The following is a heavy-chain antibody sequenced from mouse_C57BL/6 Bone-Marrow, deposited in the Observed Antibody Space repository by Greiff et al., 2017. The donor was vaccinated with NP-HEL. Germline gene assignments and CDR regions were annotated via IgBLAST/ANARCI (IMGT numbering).Heavy chain of an antibody. V-gene: IGHV1-81*01. D-gene: IGHD4-1*01. Sequence: VQLQQSGAELARPGASVKLSCKASGYTFTSYGISWVKQRTGQGLEWIGEIYPRSGNTYYNEKFKGKATLTADKSSSTAYMELRSLTSEDSAVYFCANLSNRFAYWGQGTLVTVSA. CDR1: GYTFTSYG. CDR3: ANLSNRFAY. CDR2: IYPRSGNT. J-gene: IGHJ3*01.